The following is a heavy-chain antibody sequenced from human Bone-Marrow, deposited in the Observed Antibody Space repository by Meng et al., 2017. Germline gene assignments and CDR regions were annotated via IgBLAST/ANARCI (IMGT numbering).Heavy chain of an antibody. V-gene: IGHV4-39*07. CDR2: IYYSGST. J-gene: IGHJ6*02. D-gene: IGHD6-13*01. Sequence: SEILSLTCTVSGCSISSSSYYWGWIRQPPGKGLEWIGSIYYSGSTYYNPSLKSRITISVDTSKNQFSLKLSSVTAADTAVYYCARDGLSSWYYVLDYYYYGMDVWDQGTTVTVSS. CDR3: ARDGLSSWYYVLDYYYYGMDV. CDR1: GCSISSSSYY.